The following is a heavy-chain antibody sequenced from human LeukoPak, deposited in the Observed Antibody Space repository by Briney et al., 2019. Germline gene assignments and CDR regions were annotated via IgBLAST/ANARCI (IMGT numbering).Heavy chain of an antibody. CDR3: AKDLKGLYDYVRGSYAVDL. CDR1: GFTLSNYA. Sequence: GGSLRLSCAASGFTLSNYAMSWVRQGQGTGLEWVSGISSRGGTTDYADFVKGRFTMSRDNSKNTLYLQMHSLRAEDTAIYYCAKDLKGLYDYVRGSYAVDLWGKGTTVTVSS. CDR2: ISSRGGTT. J-gene: IGHJ3*01. V-gene: IGHV3-23*01. D-gene: IGHD3-16*01.